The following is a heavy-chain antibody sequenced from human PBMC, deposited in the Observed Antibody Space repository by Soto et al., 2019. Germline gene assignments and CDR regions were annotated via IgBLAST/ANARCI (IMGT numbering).Heavy chain of an antibody. CDR1: GFTFSSYA. J-gene: IGHJ6*02. CDR2: ISYDGSNK. Sequence: GGSLRLSCAASGFTFSSYAMHWVRQAPGKRLEWVAVISYDGSNKYYADSVKGRFTISRDNSKNTLYLQMNSLRAEDTAVYYCARPGIAVADNEGNKYYYYGMDVWGQGTTVTVSS. V-gene: IGHV3-30-3*01. CDR3: ARPGIAVADNEGNKYYYYGMDV. D-gene: IGHD6-19*01.